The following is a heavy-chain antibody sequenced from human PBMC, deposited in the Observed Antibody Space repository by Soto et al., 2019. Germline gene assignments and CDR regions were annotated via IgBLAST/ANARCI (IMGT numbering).Heavy chain of an antibody. D-gene: IGHD2-21*01. CDR2: IGVSGADT. Sequence: EVQLLESGGDVVQPGGSLRLSCVASGFIFSDYPMTWVRQAPGKGLEWVSTIGVSGADTYYADSVKGRFTITRDNSKNTVYVQLNGRGAEDRAVYYCAKREVTGVWWFFDQWGEGALVAVSS. CDR3: AKREVTGVWWFFDQ. J-gene: IGHJ4*02. CDR1: GFIFSDYP. V-gene: IGHV3-23*01.